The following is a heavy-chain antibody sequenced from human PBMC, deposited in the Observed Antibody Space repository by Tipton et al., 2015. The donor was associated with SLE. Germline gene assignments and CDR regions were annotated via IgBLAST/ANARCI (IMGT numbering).Heavy chain of an antibody. V-gene: IGHV3-30*03. J-gene: IGHJ3*02. Sequence: QVQLVQSGGGVVQPGRSLRLACAASGFSFSTYPMHWVRQAPGKGLEWVAVISYDGRNKYYADSVRGRFTVSRDNSKNTLYLQINTLRAEGTAVYYCARARIPAGGTRDAFDIWGQGTRVTVSS. CDR2: ISYDGRNK. D-gene: IGHD6-13*01. CDR1: GFSFSTYP. CDR3: ARARIPAGGTRDAFDI.